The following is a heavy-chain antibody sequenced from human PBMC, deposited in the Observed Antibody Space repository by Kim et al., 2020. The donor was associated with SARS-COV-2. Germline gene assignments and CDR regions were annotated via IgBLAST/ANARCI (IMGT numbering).Heavy chain of an antibody. CDR3: ARGGLYCSGGTCILDH. D-gene: IGHD2-15*01. Sequence: ASVKVSCKTSGYYFTSYLLNWVRQAPGQGLEWMGWIDTKTGNPTFAQGFTGRYVLSLDTSVSTAYLQISSLKAEDTAVYYCARGGLYCSGGTCILDHWGQGTLVTVSS. CDR2: IDTKTGNP. V-gene: IGHV7-4-1*02. J-gene: IGHJ4*02. CDR1: GYYFTSYL.